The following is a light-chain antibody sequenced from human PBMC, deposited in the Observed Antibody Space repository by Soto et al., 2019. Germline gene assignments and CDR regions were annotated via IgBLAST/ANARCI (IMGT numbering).Light chain of an antibody. Sequence: AIQMTQSPSSLSASVGDRVTITCRASQAIRSDLAWYQHKPGMAPKFLIFAASNLQRGVPARFSGSGSGTDFNLTISSLQPEDFATYYCLQLYNYPRTFGQGTKV. CDR1: QAIRSD. J-gene: IGKJ1*01. CDR2: AAS. V-gene: IGKV1-6*01. CDR3: LQLYNYPRT.